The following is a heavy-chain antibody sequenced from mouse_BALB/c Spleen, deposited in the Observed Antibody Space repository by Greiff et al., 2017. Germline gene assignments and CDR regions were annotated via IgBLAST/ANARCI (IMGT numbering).Heavy chain of an antibody. CDR2: ISTYYGDA. J-gene: IGHJ4*01. CDR3: AREELRRYAMDY. V-gene: IGHV1S137*01. CDR1: GYTFTDYA. Sequence: QVQLQQSGAELVRPGVSVKISCKGSGYTFTDYAMHWVKQSHAKSLEWIGVISTYYGDASYNQKFKGKATLTVDKSSSTAYMHLSSLTSEDSAVYYCAREELRRYAMDYWGQGTSVTVSS. D-gene: IGHD2-4*01.